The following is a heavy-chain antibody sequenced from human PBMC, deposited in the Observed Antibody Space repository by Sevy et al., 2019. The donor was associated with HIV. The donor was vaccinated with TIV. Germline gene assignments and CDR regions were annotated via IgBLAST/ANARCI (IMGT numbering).Heavy chain of an antibody. CDR3: AKKREDSSTSQAFDI. V-gene: IGHV3-30*18. D-gene: IGHD2-2*01. J-gene: IGHJ3*02. Sequence: GGSLRLSCAASGFTFRSYGMHWVRQAPGKGLEWVAFISYDGGNQYYADSVKGRFTIYRDNSKNTLYLQLNSLRPEDTAVHYCAKKREDSSTSQAFDIWGQGTMVTVSS. CDR1: GFTFRSYG. CDR2: ISYDGGNQ.